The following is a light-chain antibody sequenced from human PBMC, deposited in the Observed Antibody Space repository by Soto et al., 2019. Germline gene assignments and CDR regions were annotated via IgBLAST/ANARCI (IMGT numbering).Light chain of an antibody. CDR1: QSVSRNY. V-gene: IGKV1-6*01. CDR2: AAS. J-gene: IGKJ1*01. Sequence: TQSPGTLSLSPGERATLSCRASQSVSRNYLAWYQQKPGKAPKLLIYAASSLQSGVPSRFSGSGSGTDFTLTISSLQPEDFATYYCLQDYNYPWTFGQGTKVDIK. CDR3: LQDYNYPWT.